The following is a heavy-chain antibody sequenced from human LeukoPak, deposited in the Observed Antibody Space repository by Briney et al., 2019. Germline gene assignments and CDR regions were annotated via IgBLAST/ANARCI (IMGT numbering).Heavy chain of an antibody. CDR1: GFTFSSYA. V-gene: IGHV3-7*01. Sequence: PGGSLRLSCAASGFTFSSYAMSWVRQAPGKGLEWVASIKPDGSEKGCVDSVKGRFTISRDNAKNSLYLQMNSLRAEDTAVYYCARDDGFSSFTYWGQGALVTVSS. J-gene: IGHJ4*02. CDR3: ARDDGFSSFTY. CDR2: IKPDGSEK. D-gene: IGHD3/OR15-3a*01.